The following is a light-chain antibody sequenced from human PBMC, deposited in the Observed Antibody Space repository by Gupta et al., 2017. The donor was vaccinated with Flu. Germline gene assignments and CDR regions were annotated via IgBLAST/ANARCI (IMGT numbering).Light chain of an antibody. CDR1: QSVLYSSNNKNY. Sequence: DIVMTQSPDSLAVSLGERATINCKSSQSVLYSSNNKNYLAWYQQKPGQPPKLLIYWASTRESGVPDRFSGGGSGTDFTLTISSLQAEDVAVYYCQPYYSSPLTFGGGTKVEIK. J-gene: IGKJ4*01. V-gene: IGKV4-1*01. CDR2: WAS. CDR3: QPYYSSPLT.